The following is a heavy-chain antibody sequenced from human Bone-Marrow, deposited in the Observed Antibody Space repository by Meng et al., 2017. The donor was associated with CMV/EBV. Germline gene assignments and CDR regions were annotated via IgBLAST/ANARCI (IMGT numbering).Heavy chain of an antibody. D-gene: IGHD3-3*01. V-gene: IGHV1-58*01. Sequence: SVKVSCKASGFTFTSSAVQWVRQARGQRLEWIGWIVVGSGNTNYAQKFQERVTITRDMSTSTAYMELSSLRSEDTAVYYCAAGIYDFWSGYSLGYWGQGTLVTGSS. CDR1: GFTFTSSA. CDR3: AAGIYDFWSGYSLGY. CDR2: IVVGSGNT. J-gene: IGHJ4*02.